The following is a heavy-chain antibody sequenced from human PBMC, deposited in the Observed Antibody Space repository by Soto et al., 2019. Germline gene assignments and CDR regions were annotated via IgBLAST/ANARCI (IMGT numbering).Heavy chain of an antibody. V-gene: IGHV3-48*02. D-gene: IGHD3-10*01. CDR2: ISSSSSTI. Sequence: LRLSCAASGFTFSSYSMNWFRQAPGKGLEWVSYISSSSSTIYYADSVKGRFTISRDNAKNSLYLQMNSLRDEDTAVYYCARDPVRGVRGLGTNIYYYGMDVWGQGTTVTVSS. CDR3: ARDPVRGVRGLGTNIYYYGMDV. CDR1: GFTFSSYS. J-gene: IGHJ6*02.